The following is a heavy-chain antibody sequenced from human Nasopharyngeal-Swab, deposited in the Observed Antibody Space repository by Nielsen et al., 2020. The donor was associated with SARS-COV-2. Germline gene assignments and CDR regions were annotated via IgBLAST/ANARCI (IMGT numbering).Heavy chain of an antibody. Sequence: GESLKISCKGSGYSFTSYWISWVRQMPGKGLEWMGRIDPSDAYTNYSPSFQGHVTISADKSISTAYLQGSSLKASDTAMYYCARHGASGSSWYRNWFDPWGQGTLVTVSS. CDR2: IDPSDAYT. V-gene: IGHV5-10-1*01. CDR1: GYSFTSYW. D-gene: IGHD6-13*01. J-gene: IGHJ5*02. CDR3: ARHGASGSSWYRNWFDP.